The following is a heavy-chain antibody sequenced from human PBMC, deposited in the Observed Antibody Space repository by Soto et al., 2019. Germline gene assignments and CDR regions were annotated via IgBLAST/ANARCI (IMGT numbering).Heavy chain of an antibody. CDR1: GYAFTTYG. V-gene: IGHV1-18*01. J-gene: IGHJ4*02. CDR2: IRAHNGNT. Sequence: QVHLVQSGAEVKKPGASGKVSCKGSGYAFTTYGTTWGGQAPGQGLEWRGGIRAHNGNTNYAHKLQGRVTVTRDTSTSTAYMELRSLRSDDTAVYYCARGRYGDYWGQGALVTVSS. CDR3: ARGRYGDY. D-gene: IGHD1-1*01.